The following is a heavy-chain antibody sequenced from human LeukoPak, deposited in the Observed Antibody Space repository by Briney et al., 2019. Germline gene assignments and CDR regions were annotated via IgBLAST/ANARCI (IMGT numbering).Heavy chain of an antibody. V-gene: IGHV4-59*08. CDR3: ARLRLRYKNNGHSTSYEAVDM. Sequence: SETLSLTCTVSGGSISSYYWSWIRQPPGKGLEWIGYIYYSGSTDYNPSLKSRVTMSVDTSINQLSLKLSSVTAADTAVYYCARLRLRYKNNGHSTSYEAVDMWGQGTAVTVSS. CDR1: GGSISSYY. CDR2: IYYSGST. D-gene: IGHD2-8*01. J-gene: IGHJ3*02.